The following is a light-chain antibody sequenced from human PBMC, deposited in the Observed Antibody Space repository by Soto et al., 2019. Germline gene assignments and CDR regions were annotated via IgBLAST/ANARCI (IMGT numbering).Light chain of an antibody. CDR2: AAS. Sequence: DIQMTQTQSSLSASVGDRVTITCRASQSISSYLNWHQQKPGKAPKLLIYAASSLQSGVPSRFSGSGSGTDFTLTISSLQPEDFATYYCQQSYSTPITFGQGTRLEIK. J-gene: IGKJ5*01. CDR1: QSISSY. V-gene: IGKV1-39*01. CDR3: QQSYSTPIT.